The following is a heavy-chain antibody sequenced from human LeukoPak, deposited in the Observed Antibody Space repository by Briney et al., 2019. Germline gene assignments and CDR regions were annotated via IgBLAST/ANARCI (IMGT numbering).Heavy chain of an antibody. V-gene: IGHV4-4*02. CDR2: ISHSGST. Sequence: PSETLSLTCAVSGGSISSSYLWSWVRQPPGTGLEWIGEISHSGSTNYNPSLKSRVTISVDKSKNQFSLNLSSVSAADTAVYYCARDKRAAGSTVFDYWGQGTLVIVSS. D-gene: IGHD6-13*01. CDR3: ARDKRAAGSTVFDY. CDR1: GGSISSSYL. J-gene: IGHJ4*02.